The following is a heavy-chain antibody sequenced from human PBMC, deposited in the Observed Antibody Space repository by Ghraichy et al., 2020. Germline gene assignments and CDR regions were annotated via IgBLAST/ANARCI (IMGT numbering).Heavy chain of an antibody. CDR1: GFTFSNYW. V-gene: IGHV3-74*01. D-gene: IGHD4-17*01. CDR2: INTDGSTT. J-gene: IGHJ4*02. Sequence: GGSLRLSCAASGFTFSNYWMHWVRHAPGKGLVWVSRINTDGSTTDYADSVKGRFTISRDNAKNTLYLQMNSLRAEDTAMYYCARRKYDDYAAFDNWGQGTVVIVSS. CDR3: ARRKYDDYAAFDN.